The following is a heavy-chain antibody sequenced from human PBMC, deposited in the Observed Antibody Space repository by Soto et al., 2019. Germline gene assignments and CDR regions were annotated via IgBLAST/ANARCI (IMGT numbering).Heavy chain of an antibody. V-gene: IGHV3-66*01. D-gene: IGHD3-16*01. CDR1: GFTFSTKY. CDR2: IYSGCST. Sequence: EVQLVEAGGGLVQPGGSLRLSCAASGFTFSTKYMSWVRQAPGTGLEWVSVIYSGCSTFYADSVRGRFTISRDNSKNTVNLQMNSLRAEDTAVYYCARDPWAADYWGQGTLVTVSS. J-gene: IGHJ4*02. CDR3: ARDPWAADY.